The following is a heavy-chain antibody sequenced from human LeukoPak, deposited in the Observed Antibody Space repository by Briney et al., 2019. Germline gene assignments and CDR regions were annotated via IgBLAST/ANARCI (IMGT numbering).Heavy chain of an antibody. CDR3: ARNPSYFDY. Sequence: GGSLRLSCVASGITFSNYGMHWVRQAPGKGLEWVAVIWYDGSKEYYADSVKGRFTISRDNSKNTLYLQMNSLRAEDTAVYYCARNPSYFDYWGQGSLVTVSS. V-gene: IGHV3-33*01. CDR2: IWYDGSKE. J-gene: IGHJ4*02. CDR1: GITFSNYG.